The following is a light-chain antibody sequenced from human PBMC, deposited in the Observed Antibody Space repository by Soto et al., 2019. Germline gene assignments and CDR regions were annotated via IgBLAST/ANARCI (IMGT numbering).Light chain of an antibody. CDR3: QKYNSATLT. J-gene: IGKJ4*01. V-gene: IGKV1-27*01. Sequence: DIPMTQSPSSLSASVGARVTITCRASQGISSYLAWYQQKPGKVPKVLIYAASTLQSGVPSRFSGSGSGTDFTLTISSLQTEDAATSYCQKYNSATLTFGGGTKVEIK. CDR1: QGISSY. CDR2: AAS.